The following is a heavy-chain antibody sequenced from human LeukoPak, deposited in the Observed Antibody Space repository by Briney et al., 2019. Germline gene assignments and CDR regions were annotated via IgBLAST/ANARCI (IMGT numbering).Heavy chain of an antibody. CDR1: VYTYTSYV. J-gene: IGHJ6*04. D-gene: IGHD2-15*01. CDR3: ARGGPTHGMDV. V-gene: IGHV1-18*04. CDR2: NSAYNGNT. Sequence: ASVKVSCKACVYTYTSYVISWVRQAPGQGRDWMGGNSAYNGNTNYAQKLQGRVTMTTDTSTSTAYMELRSLRSDDTAVYYCARGGPTHGMDVWGKGTTVTVSS.